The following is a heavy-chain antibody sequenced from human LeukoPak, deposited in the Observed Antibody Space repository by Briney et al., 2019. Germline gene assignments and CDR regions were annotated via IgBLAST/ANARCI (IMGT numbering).Heavy chain of an antibody. D-gene: IGHD3-22*01. V-gene: IGHV5-51*01. CDR1: GYSFTSYW. Sequence: GESLKISCKGSGYSFTSYWIGWVRQMPGKGLEWMGIIYPGDSDTRYSPSFQGQVTISADKSISTAYLQWSSLKASDTAMYYCARFATYYYDSSGYFDYWGQGTLVTVSS. CDR3: ARFATYYYDSSGYFDY. J-gene: IGHJ4*02. CDR2: IYPGDSDT.